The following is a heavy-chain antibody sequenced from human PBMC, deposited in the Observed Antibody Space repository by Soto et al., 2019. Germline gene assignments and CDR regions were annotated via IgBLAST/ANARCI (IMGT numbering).Heavy chain of an antibody. V-gene: IGHV4-34*01. CDR1: GGSFDGYY. Sequence: PSETLSLTCALYGGSFDGYYWGWIRQSPGKGLEWIGEIHHSGSTKYNPSLKSRVSLSVDTSTKQFSLKMTSKTAADRGVYYCARGVDSWSGYLFWGQGTQVTVSS. J-gene: IGHJ4*02. D-gene: IGHD3-3*01. CDR3: ARGVDSWSGYLF. CDR2: IHHSGST.